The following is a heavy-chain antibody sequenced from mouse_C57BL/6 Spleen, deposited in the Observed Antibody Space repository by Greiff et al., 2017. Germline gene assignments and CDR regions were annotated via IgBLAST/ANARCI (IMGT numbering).Heavy chain of an antibody. V-gene: IGHV1-54*01. CDR3: ARSGEEYYFDY. CDR2: INPGSGGT. J-gene: IGHJ2*01. D-gene: IGHD3-1*01. Sequence: QVQLQQSGAELVRPGTSVKVSCKASGYAFTNYLIEWVKQRPGPGLEWIGVINPGSGGTNYNEKFKGKATMTADKSSSTAYMQLSSLTSEDSAVYFCARSGEEYYFDYWGQGTTLTVSS. CDR1: GYAFTNYL.